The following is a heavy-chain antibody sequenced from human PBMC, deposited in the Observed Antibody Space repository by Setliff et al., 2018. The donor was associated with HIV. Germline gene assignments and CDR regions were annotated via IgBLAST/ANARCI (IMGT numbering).Heavy chain of an antibody. D-gene: IGHD3-22*01. CDR3: ATYHYYDSSAYYVDLYYLDY. J-gene: IGHJ4*02. V-gene: IGHV1-69*13. Sequence: SVKVSCKASGGTFINSAFNWVRQAPGQGLEWMGSIIPIFGTGNYAQNFQGRVTITADGSTSTAYMELTSLRSEDTAIYYCATYHYYDSSAYYVDLYYLDYWGQGTLVTVSS. CDR1: GGTFINSA. CDR2: IIPIFGTG.